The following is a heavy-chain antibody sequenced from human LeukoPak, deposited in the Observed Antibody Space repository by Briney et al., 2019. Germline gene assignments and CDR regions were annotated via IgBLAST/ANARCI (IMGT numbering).Heavy chain of an antibody. CDR2: IRQDGSEK. CDR1: GFTFSSYW. Sequence: GGSLRLSCAASGFTFSSYWMSWVRQAPRKGLEWVANIRQDGSEKYYVDSVKGRFTISRDNAKNSLYLQMNSLRAEDTAVYYCARDGEEGDYVVLDYWGQGTLVTVSS. D-gene: IGHD4-17*01. J-gene: IGHJ4*02. V-gene: IGHV3-7*01. CDR3: ARDGEEGDYVVLDY.